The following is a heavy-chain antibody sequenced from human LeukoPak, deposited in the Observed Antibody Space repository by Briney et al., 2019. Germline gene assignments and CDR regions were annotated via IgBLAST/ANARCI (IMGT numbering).Heavy chain of an antibody. CDR2: ISSSSSYI. CDR1: GFTFSSYS. V-gene: IGHV3-21*01. Sequence: GGSLRLSCAASGFTFSSYSMHWFRRVPGRGLDWAHPISSSSSYIYYADSVKGRFTISRDNAKNSLYLQMNSLRAEDTAVYYCARDDLNALTYFDYWGQGTLVTVSS. J-gene: IGHJ4*02. CDR3: ARDDLNALTYFDY.